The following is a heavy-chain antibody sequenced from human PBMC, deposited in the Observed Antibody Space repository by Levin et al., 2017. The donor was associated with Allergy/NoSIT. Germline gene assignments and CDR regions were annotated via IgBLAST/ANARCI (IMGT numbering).Heavy chain of an antibody. Sequence: GESLKISCAASGFSFGDFPMTWVRQGQGKGLEWVTSTSYDGSNENYAGSVRGRFTISRDNSKNALYLQMNNLRVEDTAVYYCARALSGSYFDYWGQGTLVTVSS. CDR1: GFSFGDFP. D-gene: IGHD3-10*01. CDR2: TSYDGSNE. J-gene: IGHJ4*02. CDR3: ARALSGSYFDY. V-gene: IGHV3-30-3*01.